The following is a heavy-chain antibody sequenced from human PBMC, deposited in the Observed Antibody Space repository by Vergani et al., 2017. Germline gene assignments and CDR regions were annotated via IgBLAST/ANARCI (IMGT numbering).Heavy chain of an antibody. D-gene: IGHD7-27*01. V-gene: IGHV3-23*01. CDR3: ARLGFRRDGMDV. CDR1: GFTFSSYA. CDR2: ISGSGGST. J-gene: IGHJ6*02. Sequence: EVQLLESGGGLVQPGGSLRLSCAASGFTFSSYAMSWVRQAPGKGLEWVSAISGSGGSTYYADSVKGRFTISRDNSKNTLYLQMNSLRAEDTAVYYCARLGFRRDGMDVWGQGTTVTVSS.